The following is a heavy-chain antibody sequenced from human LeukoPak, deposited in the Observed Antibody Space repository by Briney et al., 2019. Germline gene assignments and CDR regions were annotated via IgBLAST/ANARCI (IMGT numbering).Heavy chain of an antibody. D-gene: IGHD3-22*01. J-gene: IGHJ1*01. Sequence: SETLSLTCTVSGGSISSGSYYWSWIRQPAGKGLEWIGRIYTSGSTNYNPSLKSRVTISVDTSKNQFSLKLSSVTAADTAVYYCARASYDSSGYREYFQHWGQGTLVTVSS. V-gene: IGHV4-61*02. CDR1: GGSISSGSYY. CDR3: ARASYDSSGYREYFQH. CDR2: IYTSGST.